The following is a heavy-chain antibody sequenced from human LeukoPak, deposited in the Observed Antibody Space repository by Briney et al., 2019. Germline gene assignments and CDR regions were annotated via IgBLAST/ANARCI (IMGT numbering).Heavy chain of an antibody. CDR3: ARVKFPRSAFDI. V-gene: IGHV4-34*01. Sequence: SETLSLTCAVYGGSFSGYYWSWIRQPPGKGLEWIGEINHSGSTNYNPSLKSRVTISVDTPKNQFSLKLSSVTAADTAVYYCARVKFPRSAFDIWGQGTMVTVSS. J-gene: IGHJ3*02. CDR1: GGSFSGYY. CDR2: INHSGST.